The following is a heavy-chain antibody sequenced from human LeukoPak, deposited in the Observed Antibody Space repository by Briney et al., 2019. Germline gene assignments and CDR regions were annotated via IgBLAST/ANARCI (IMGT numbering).Heavy chain of an antibody. V-gene: IGHV1-8*01. J-gene: IGHJ6*02. CDR2: MNPNNGNT. CDR3: ARGFYYYGLDV. Sequence: ASVKVSCKASGYTFTRYDINWVRQATGQGLEWLGWMNPNNGNTGYAQKFRGRVTMTRSTSIDTAYMELNTLTSDDTAAYYCARGFYYYGLDVWGQGTTVTVSS. CDR1: GYTFTRYD.